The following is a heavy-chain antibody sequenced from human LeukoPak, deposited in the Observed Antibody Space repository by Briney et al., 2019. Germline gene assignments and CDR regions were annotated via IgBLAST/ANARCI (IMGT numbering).Heavy chain of an antibody. D-gene: IGHD1-1*01. Sequence: NPGGSLRLSCAASGFTFSSYSMTWVRQAPGKGMEWVSSISSSSSYIYYADSVKGRFTISRDNAKNSLYLQMNSLRAEDTAVYYCARDGNDRRRVFDIWGQGTMVTVSS. CDR1: GFTFSSYS. CDR2: ISSSSSYI. J-gene: IGHJ3*02. CDR3: ARDGNDRRRVFDI. V-gene: IGHV3-21*01.